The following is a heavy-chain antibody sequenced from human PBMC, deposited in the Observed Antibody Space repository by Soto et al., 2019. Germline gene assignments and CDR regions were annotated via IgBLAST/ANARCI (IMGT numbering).Heavy chain of an antibody. V-gene: IGHV3-30*18. J-gene: IGHJ6*02. D-gene: IGHD3-22*01. Sequence: QMRLVESGGGVVQPGRSLRLSCLVSGFTLGYYGTHWVRQAPGKGLEWVAHLSYDGVYTAYADSVKGRFTISSDSAKITLFRQIDSLPTDETAVYYCAKGPRGSSDGMDVWGQGTNVTVSS. CDR3: AKGPRGSSDGMDV. CDR1: GFTLGYYG. CDR2: LSYDGVYT.